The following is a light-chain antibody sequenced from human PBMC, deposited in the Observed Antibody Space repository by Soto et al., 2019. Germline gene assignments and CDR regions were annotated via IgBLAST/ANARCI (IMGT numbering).Light chain of an antibody. CDR3: EQYNNWSRP. CDR1: QSVSSN. V-gene: IGKV3-15*01. Sequence: EIVMTQSPATLSVSPGERATLSCRASQSVSSNLAWYQQKPGQAPRLLIYAASTRPTGIPARFSGSRSGTEFTLTIRSPRSQDFAVCIYEQYNNWSRPFGQGTKVEI. CDR2: AAS. J-gene: IGKJ1*01.